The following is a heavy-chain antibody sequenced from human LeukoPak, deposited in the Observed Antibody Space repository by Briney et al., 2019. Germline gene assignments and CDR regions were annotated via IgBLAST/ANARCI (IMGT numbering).Heavy chain of an antibody. CDR3: ARGAVVVPAAMGWNYYYYYMDV. D-gene: IGHD2-2*01. CDR1: GFTFSSYS. V-gene: IGHV3-48*04. J-gene: IGHJ6*03. CDR2: ISSSGSTI. Sequence: GGSLRLSCAASGFTFSSYSMNWVRQAPGKGLEWVSYISSSGSTIYYADSVKGRFTISRDNAKNSLYLQMNSLRAEDTAVYYCARGAVVVPAAMGWNYYYYYMDVWGKGTTVTISS.